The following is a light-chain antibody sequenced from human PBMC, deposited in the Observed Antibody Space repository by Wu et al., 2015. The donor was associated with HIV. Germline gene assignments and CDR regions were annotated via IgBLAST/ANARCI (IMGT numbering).Light chain of an antibody. Sequence: EIVLTQSPGTLSLSPGERATLSCRASQSVGSFLAWYQQKPGQAPRLLIYESSTRATGIPGRFSGTMSRTEFTLTINNLQSEDSAVYYCQQYDVWPRTFGQGTKVEMK. CDR3: QQYDVWPRT. V-gene: IGKV3-15*01. J-gene: IGKJ1*01. CDR1: QSVGSF. CDR2: ESS.